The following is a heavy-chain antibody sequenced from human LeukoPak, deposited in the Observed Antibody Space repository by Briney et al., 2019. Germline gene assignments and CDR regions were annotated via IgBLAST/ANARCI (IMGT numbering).Heavy chain of an antibody. CDR2: ISWNSGSI. CDR3: AKVSSSSSWRTYDY. V-gene: IGHV3-9*01. CDR1: GFTFDDYA. D-gene: IGHD6-13*01. Sequence: PGRSLRLSCAASGFTFDDYAMHWVRQAPGKGLEWVSGISWNSGSIGYADSVKGRFTISRDNAKNSLYLQMNSLRAEDTALYYCAKVSSSSSWRTYDYWGQGTLVTVSS. J-gene: IGHJ4*02.